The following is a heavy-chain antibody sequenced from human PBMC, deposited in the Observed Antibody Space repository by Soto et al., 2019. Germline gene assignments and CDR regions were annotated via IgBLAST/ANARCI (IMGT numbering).Heavy chain of an antibody. Sequence: GGSLRLSCAASGLTFRSYWMSWVLQAPGMGLEWVAIIKQDGSEKYYVDSVKGRFTISRDNAKNTLYLQMNSLRAEDTAVYYCAKAKYSSGSRDAFDIWGQGTMVTVSS. CDR2: IKQDGSEK. CDR3: AKAKYSSGSRDAFDI. J-gene: IGHJ3*02. V-gene: IGHV3-7*03. D-gene: IGHD6-19*01. CDR1: GLTFRSYW.